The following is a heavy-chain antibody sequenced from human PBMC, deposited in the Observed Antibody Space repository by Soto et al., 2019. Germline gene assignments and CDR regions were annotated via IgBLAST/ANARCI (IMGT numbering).Heavy chain of an antibody. CDR1: GFSFRSYA. CDR3: ARDPRHSTIWPFYFDF. V-gene: IGHV3-23*01. Sequence: LRLSCAASGFSFRSYAMCWVRQAPGKGPEWVAAISDSGENICYADSVEGRFTISRDNSKNTPYLQMNSLRPEDTGVYFCARDPRHSTIWPFYFDFWGQGTLVTVSS. D-gene: IGHD6-13*01. CDR2: ISDSGENI. J-gene: IGHJ4*02.